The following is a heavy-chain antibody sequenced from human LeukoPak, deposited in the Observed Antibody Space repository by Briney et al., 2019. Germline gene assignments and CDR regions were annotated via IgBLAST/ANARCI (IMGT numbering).Heavy chain of an antibody. Sequence: ASVKVSCKASGYPFTSYNVNCVRQATGQGLGWMGWMNTNSGNTGYSQNFQGRVTMTRDTSISTAYMELSSLMSEDTAVYYCARGLPKAVFGMVIEDWGQGTLVTVSS. D-gene: IGHD3-3*01. CDR3: ARGLPKAVFGMVIED. CDR2: MNTNSGNT. CDR1: GYPFTSYN. J-gene: IGHJ1*01. V-gene: IGHV1-8*01.